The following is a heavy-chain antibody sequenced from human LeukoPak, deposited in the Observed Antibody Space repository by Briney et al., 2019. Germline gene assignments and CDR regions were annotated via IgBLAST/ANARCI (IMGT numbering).Heavy chain of an antibody. CDR2: IKQDGSEK. D-gene: IGHD5-24*01. Sequence: PGGSLRLSCAASGFTFSSYWMSWVRQAPGKGLEWVANIKQDGSEKYYVDSVKGRLTISRDNAKNSLYLQMNSLRAEDTAVYYCARGGLQRGDYFDYWGQGTLVTVSS. CDR3: ARGGLQRGDYFDY. CDR1: GFTFSSYW. V-gene: IGHV3-7*01. J-gene: IGHJ4*02.